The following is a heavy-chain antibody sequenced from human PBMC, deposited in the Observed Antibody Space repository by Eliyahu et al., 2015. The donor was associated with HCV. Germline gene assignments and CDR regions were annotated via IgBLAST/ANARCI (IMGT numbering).Heavy chain of an antibody. V-gene: IGHV4-59*01. D-gene: IGHD6-19*01. J-gene: IGHJ5*02. Sequence: QVQLQESGPGLVKPSETLSLICTVSGGSITSYYWXWIRRPPGKGLEWIGYIHYSGSTNSNPSLKXRVTISLDMSKNQFSLKLSSVTAADTAVYYCASGGGGIAVAGTGGWFDPWGQGTLVTVSS. CDR1: GGSITSYY. CDR3: ASGGGGIAVAGTGGWFDP. CDR2: IHYSGST.